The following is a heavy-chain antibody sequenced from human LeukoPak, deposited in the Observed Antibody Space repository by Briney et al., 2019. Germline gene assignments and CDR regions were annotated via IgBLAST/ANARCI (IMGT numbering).Heavy chain of an antibody. CDR1: GFTFDDYT. J-gene: IGHJ4*02. CDR2: ISWDGGST. V-gene: IGHV3-43*01. Sequence: GGSLRLSCAASGFTFDDYTMHWVRQAPGKGLEWVSLISWDGGSTYYADSVKGRFTISRDNSKNSLYLQMNSLRTEDTDLYYCAKGDFDYWGQGTLVTVSS. D-gene: IGHD3-16*01. CDR3: AKGDFDY.